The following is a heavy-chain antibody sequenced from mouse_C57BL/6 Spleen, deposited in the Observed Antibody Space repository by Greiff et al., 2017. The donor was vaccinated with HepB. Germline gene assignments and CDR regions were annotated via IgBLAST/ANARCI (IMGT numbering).Heavy chain of an antibody. J-gene: IGHJ2*01. CDR3: ARGDGYLDY. CDR2: IDPSDSYT. D-gene: IGHD2-3*01. Sequence: QVQLQQPGAELVKPGASVKLSCKASGYTFTSYWMQWVKQRPGQGLEWIGEIDPSDSYTNYNQKFKGKATLTVDTSSSTAYMQLSSLTSEDSAVYDGARGDGYLDYWGQGTTRTVSS. V-gene: IGHV1-50*01. CDR1: GYTFTSYW.